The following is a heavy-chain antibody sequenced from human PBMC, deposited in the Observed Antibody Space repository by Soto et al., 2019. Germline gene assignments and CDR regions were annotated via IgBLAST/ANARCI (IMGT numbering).Heavy chain of an antibody. CDR3: ATVHVDGVMITFGGVIVGWFDP. CDR2: FDPGDGET. J-gene: IGHJ5*02. V-gene: IGHV1-24*01. CDR1: GYTLTELS. Sequence: QVQLVQSGAEVKKPGASVKVSCKVSGYTLTELSMHWVRQAPGKGLDWMGGFDPGDGETIYAQKFQGRVTMTEDTSTDTAYMELSSLRSEDTAVYYCATVHVDGVMITFGGVIVGWFDPWGQGTLVTVSS. D-gene: IGHD3-16*02.